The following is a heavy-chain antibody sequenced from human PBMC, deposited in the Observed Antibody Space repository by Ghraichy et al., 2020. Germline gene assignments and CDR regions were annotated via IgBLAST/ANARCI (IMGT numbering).Heavy chain of an antibody. D-gene: IGHD2-15*01. CDR2: TYYRSKWYN. CDR3: AREICSGGSCYSRFDP. V-gene: IGHV6-1*01. CDR1: GDSVSSNSAA. J-gene: IGHJ5*02. Sequence: SQTLSLTCAISGDSVSSNSAAWNWIRQSPSRGLEWLGRTYYRSKWYNDYAVSVKSRITINPDTSKNQFSLQLNSVTPEDTAVYYCAREICSGGSCYSRFDPWGQGTLVTVSS.